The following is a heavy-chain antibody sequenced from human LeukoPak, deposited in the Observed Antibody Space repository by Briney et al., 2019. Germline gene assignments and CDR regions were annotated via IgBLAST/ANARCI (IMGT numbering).Heavy chain of an antibody. Sequence: ASVKVSCKASGYRFIACYMHWVRQAPGQGPEWLGWINPNTGDTNYAQSCQGRITMTRDTSINTAYMELRNLDYDDTAVYYCASDRPPSNWGQGTLVTVS. J-gene: IGHJ4*02. CDR2: INPNTGDT. V-gene: IGHV1-2*02. D-gene: IGHD1-14*01. CDR3: ASDRPPSN. CDR1: GYRFIACY.